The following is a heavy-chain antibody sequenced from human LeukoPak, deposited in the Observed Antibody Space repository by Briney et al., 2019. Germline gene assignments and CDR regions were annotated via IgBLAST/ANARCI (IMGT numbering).Heavy chain of an antibody. CDR2: IYYGRTL. CDR3: ARRSNWGPSNWFDP. CDR1: VDSVSGFH. Sequence: SETLSLTCTVSVDSVSGFHWNWIRQPQGKGLEWIGHIYYGRTLNYTPSLKSRVTIPMDTSKNQFSLRLTSVTAADTAVYYCARRSNWGPSNWFDPWGQGTLVTVSS. V-gene: IGHV4-59*02. D-gene: IGHD7-27*01. J-gene: IGHJ5*02.